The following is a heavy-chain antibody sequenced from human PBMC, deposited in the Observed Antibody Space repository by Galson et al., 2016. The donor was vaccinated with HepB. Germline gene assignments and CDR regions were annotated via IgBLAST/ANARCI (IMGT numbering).Heavy chain of an antibody. J-gene: IGHJ4*02. CDR2: ISGTGGTT. CDR1: GFTLSSYA. D-gene: IGHD5-24*01. Sequence: SLRLSCAASGFTLSSYAMSWVRQAPGKGLQWVTSISGTGGTTYYADSVKGRFTISRDNSKSTMYLQMNGLRAEDTALYYCARDGYNYVPPDSWGQGALVIVSS. V-gene: IGHV3-23*01. CDR3: ARDGYNYVPPDS.